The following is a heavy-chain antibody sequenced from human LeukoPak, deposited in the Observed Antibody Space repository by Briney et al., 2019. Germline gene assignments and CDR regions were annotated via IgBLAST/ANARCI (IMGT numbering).Heavy chain of an antibody. J-gene: IGHJ4*02. CDR2: IYYSGST. Sequence: PSETLSLTCTVSGGSISSDYCNWIRQPPGKGLEWIGYIYYSGSTNYNPSLKSRVTISVDTSKNQFSLKLSSVTAADTAVYYCARHAVGASFDYWGQGTLVTVSS. CDR1: GGSISSDY. CDR3: ARHAVGASFDY. D-gene: IGHD1-26*01. V-gene: IGHV4-59*08.